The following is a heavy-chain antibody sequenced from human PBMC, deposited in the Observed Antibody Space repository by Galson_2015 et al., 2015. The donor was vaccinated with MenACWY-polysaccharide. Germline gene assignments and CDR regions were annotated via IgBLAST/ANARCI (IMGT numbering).Heavy chain of an antibody. CDR2: VSTTTGTP. D-gene: IGHD3-3*02. J-gene: IGHJ4*02. CDR1: GYWFTGPS. Sequence: CKAHGYWFTGPSINWARQPPGRGLAGMGWVSTTTGTPTCAQDLTARFVFSLVATVSATYLQINSLEAGDSAVYFCVRDDGRVHFKIWGQGTLVTVSS. CDR3: VRDDGRVHFKI. V-gene: IGHV7-4-1*02.